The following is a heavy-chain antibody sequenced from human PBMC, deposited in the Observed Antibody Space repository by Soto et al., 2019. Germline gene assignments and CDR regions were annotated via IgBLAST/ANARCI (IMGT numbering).Heavy chain of an antibody. CDR3: ARESVYSGYSIYGMDV. D-gene: IGHD5-12*01. Sequence: ASVKVSCKASGYTFTSYGISWVRQAPGQGLEWMGWISAYNGNTNYAQKLQGRVTMTTDTSTSTAYMELRSLRSDDTAVYYCARESVYSGYSIYGMDVWGQGTTVTVSS. CDR1: GYTFTSYG. V-gene: IGHV1-18*04. CDR2: ISAYNGNT. J-gene: IGHJ6*02.